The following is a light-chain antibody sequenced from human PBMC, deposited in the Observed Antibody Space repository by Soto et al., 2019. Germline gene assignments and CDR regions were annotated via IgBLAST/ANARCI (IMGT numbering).Light chain of an antibody. CDR2: ATS. Sequence: DIQMTQSPSSLPASVGDRVTITCRASQTITNYLNWYQQIPGRAPKLLIYATSTLQSGVPSRFSGSGSGADFTLTISRLQPEDSSTFYFQQTYSIPYTFGQGTQLEIK. CDR3: QQTYSIPYT. V-gene: IGKV1-39*01. J-gene: IGKJ2*01. CDR1: QTITNY.